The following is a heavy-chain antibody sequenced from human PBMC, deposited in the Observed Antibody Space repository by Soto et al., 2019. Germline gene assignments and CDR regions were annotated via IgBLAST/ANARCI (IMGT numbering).Heavy chain of an antibody. J-gene: IGHJ4*02. CDR1: GDSISGYY. CDR2: IYHSVSTTT. V-gene: IGHV4-59*01. Sequence: QVQLQESGPGLVKPSETLSLTCSVSGDSISGYYWSWIRQPPGKGLEWIGYIYHSVSTTTRYNPSLESRVTISVDTSESQVSLSLSPVTAADTALYYCARGTFAFGPGIFDLWGPGTQVLASS. CDR3: ARGTFAFGPGIFDL. D-gene: IGHD3-16*01.